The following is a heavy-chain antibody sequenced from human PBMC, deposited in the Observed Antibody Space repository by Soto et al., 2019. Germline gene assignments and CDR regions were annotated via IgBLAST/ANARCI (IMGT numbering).Heavy chain of an antibody. CDR1: GGSFSGYY. D-gene: IGHD2-21*02. J-gene: IGHJ5*02. CDR3: ARGDAVVTPRGWSDP. V-gene: IGHV4-34*01. CDR2: INHSGST. Sequence: QVQLQQWGAGLLKPSETLSLTCAVYGGSFSGYYWSWIRQPPGKGLEWIGEINHSGSTNYNPSLKSRVTISVDTSKNQFSLKLSSVTAADTAVYYCARGDAVVTPRGWSDPWGQATLVTVSS.